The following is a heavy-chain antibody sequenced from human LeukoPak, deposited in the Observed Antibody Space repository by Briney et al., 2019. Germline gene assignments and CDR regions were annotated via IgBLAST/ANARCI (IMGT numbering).Heavy chain of an antibody. Sequence: SETLSLTCTVSGGSIGSYYWSWIRQPPGKGLEWIGYIYTSGSTDYNPSLKSRVTISVDTSKNQFSLKLSSVTAADTAVYYCARCNPYFDYWGQGTLVTVSS. D-gene: IGHD1-14*01. CDR3: ARCNPYFDY. V-gene: IGHV4-4*09. CDR2: IYTSGST. J-gene: IGHJ4*02. CDR1: GGSIGSYY.